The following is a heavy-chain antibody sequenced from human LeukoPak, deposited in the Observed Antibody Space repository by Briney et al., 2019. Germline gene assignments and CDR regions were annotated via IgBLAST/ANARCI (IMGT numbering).Heavy chain of an antibody. CDR3: GRQRSGLPDRSTPGGDH. CDR2: ISYDGDNK. Sequence: GGSLRLSCAASGFIFSSYAMHWVRQAPGKGLEWVALISYDGDNKYYADSVKGRFTISRDNSKNTLYLQMNSLRSDDAAVYYCGRQRSGLPDRSTPGGDHWGQGTLVTVSS. J-gene: IGHJ4*02. V-gene: IGHV3-30-3*01. CDR1: GFIFSSYA. D-gene: IGHD3-3*01.